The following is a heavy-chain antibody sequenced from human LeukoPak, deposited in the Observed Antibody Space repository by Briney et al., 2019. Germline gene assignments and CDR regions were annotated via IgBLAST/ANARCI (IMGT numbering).Heavy chain of an antibody. Sequence: AGGSLRLSCEASGFTCSDYYMSWIRQAPGKGLEWVSYISSGGSTIYYADSVKGRFTISRDNAKNSLTLQMNSLRAEDTGVYYCARGGVFTPMAEFDYWGQGALVTVSS. CDR3: ARGGVFTPMAEFDY. CDR2: ISSGGSTI. D-gene: IGHD1-26*01. J-gene: IGHJ4*02. CDR1: GFTCSDYY. V-gene: IGHV3-11*01.